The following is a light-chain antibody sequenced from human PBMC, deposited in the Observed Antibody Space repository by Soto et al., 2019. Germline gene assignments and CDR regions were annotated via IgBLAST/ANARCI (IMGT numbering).Light chain of an antibody. CDR3: HLWDSSNNQLL. J-gene: IGLJ2*01. CDR2: YDS. V-gene: IGLV3-21*04. CDR1: KIGTRS. Sequence: SYELTQPPSMSVAPGGTARITCGADKIGTRSVHWYQQKPGQAPMLVIYYDSDRPSGIPERFSGSNSGNTATLTISGVEAGDEADYYCHLWDSSNNQLLFGGGTK.